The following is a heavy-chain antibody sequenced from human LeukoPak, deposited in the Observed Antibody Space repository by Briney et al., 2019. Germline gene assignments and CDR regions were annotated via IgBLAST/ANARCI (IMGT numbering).Heavy chain of an antibody. CDR1: GGSISSYK. CDR3: ARNYDCGRGSDLDY. Sequence: PSGARSFTSTVAGGSISSYKRCCIPEPPGGGLGWIGYFYYGRTTNYTPSLKGRVTISVDTSKNQFSLKLSSVTAADTDVYDCARNYDCGRGSDLDYWGQRTLVTVSS. J-gene: IGHJ4*02. D-gene: IGHD3-3*01. CDR2: FYYGRTT. V-gene: IGHV4-59*01.